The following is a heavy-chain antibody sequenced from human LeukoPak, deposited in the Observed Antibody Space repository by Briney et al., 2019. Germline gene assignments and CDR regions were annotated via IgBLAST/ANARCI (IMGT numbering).Heavy chain of an antibody. Sequence: ASVTVSCKVSGYTLTEFTMQWVRHAPGKGLERRGGLYLKDGEAIYAQKFQGRVTMTEDTSTDTAYMELSSLRSEDTAVYYCATLLPYYYDSSGYRGGFDYWGQGTLVTVSS. CDR1: GYTLTEFT. V-gene: IGHV1-24*01. CDR3: ATLLPYYYDSSGYRGGFDY. J-gene: IGHJ4*02. D-gene: IGHD3-22*01. CDR2: LYLKDGEA.